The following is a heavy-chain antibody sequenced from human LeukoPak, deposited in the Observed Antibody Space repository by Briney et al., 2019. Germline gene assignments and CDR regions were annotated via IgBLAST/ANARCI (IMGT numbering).Heavy chain of an antibody. CDR2: IKPDGSEK. Sequence: GGSLRLSCAASGFTFSSYWMSWVRQAPGKGLEWVANIKPDGSEKYYVDSVKGRFTISRDNAKNSLYLQMNSLRAEDTAVYYCARDFVRLGFAHYFDYWGQGTLVTVSS. V-gene: IGHV3-7*01. D-gene: IGHD3-16*01. J-gene: IGHJ4*02. CDR3: ARDFVRLGFAHYFDY. CDR1: GFTFSSYW.